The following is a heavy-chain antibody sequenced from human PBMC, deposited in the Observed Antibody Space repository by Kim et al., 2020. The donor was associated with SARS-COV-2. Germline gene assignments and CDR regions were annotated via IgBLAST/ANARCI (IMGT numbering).Heavy chain of an antibody. Sequence: GGSLRLSCAASGLTVSTNSLSWVRQAPGKGLEWVSIIYNGAGTYYADSVKGRFTISKDNFKNTLYLQMNSLRAEDTAVYYYVRERGGYTYGGYWYFDLWGRGTLVTVSS. D-gene: IGHD5-18*01. J-gene: IGHJ2*01. V-gene: IGHV3-53*01. CDR1: GLTVSTNS. CDR2: IYNGAGT. CDR3: VRERGGYTYGGYWYFDL.